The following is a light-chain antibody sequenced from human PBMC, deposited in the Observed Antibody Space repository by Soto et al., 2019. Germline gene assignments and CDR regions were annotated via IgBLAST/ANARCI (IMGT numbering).Light chain of an antibody. CDR2: VNSDGSH. Sequence: QPVLTQSPSASASLGASVKLTCTLSSGHSSYAIAWHQQQAEKGPRYLMKVNSDGSHSKGDGIPDRFSGSSSGAERYLTISSLQSEDEADYYCQTWGTGIPWVFGGGTKVTVL. J-gene: IGLJ3*02. CDR1: SGHSSYA. CDR3: QTWGTGIPWV. V-gene: IGLV4-69*01.